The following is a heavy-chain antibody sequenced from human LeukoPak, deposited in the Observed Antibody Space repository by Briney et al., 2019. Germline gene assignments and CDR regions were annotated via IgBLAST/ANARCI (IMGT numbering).Heavy chain of an antibody. V-gene: IGHV4-59*01. J-gene: IGHJ4*02. D-gene: IGHD3-3*01. CDR1: GGSISSYY. CDR2: IYYSGST. CDR3: ARGAEWFPPRYYFDY. Sequence: KPSETLSLTCTVSGGSISSYYWNWIRQPPGKGLEWIGYIYYSGSTNYNPSLKSRVTISVDTSKNQFSLKLSSVTAADTAVYYCARGAEWFPPRYYFDYWGQGTLVTVSS.